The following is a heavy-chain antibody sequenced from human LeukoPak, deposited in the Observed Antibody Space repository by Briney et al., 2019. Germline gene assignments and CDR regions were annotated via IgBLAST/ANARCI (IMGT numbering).Heavy chain of an antibody. D-gene: IGHD4-17*01. CDR1: GDSISSAYYY. CDR2: GYYSGST. V-gene: IGHV4-39*01. Sequence: SETLSLTCTVSGDSISSAYYYWVWIRQPPGKGLEWIGSGYYSGSTYYNPSLKSRVTISVDTSKNQFSLRLSSVTAADTPVYYCASWTTVTPTFDPGGQGTLVTVSS. J-gene: IGHJ5*02. CDR3: ASWTTVTPTFDP.